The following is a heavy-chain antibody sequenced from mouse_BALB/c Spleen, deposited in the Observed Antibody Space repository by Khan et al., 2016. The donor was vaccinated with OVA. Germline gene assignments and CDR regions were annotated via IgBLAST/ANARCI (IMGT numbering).Heavy chain of an antibody. J-gene: IGHJ3*01. CDR2: ISSGSSTI. CDR1: GFTFSSFG. V-gene: IGHV5-17*02. CDR3: ARSYWAY. Sequence: DVMLVESGGGLVQPGGSRKLSCAASGFTFSSFGMHWVRQAPEKGLEWVAYISSGSSTIYYADTVKGRFTISRDNPKNTLFLQMTSLRSEDTAMYYCARSYWAYWGQGTLVTVSA. D-gene: IGHD1-1*01.